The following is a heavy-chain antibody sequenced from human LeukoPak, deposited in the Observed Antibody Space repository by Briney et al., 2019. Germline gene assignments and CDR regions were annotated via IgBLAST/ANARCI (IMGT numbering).Heavy chain of an antibody. CDR3: ARVVPPSYYYGSGSYYSFNWFDP. V-gene: IGHV4-61*02. J-gene: IGHJ5*02. CDR1: GGSISSGSYY. D-gene: IGHD3-10*01. Sequence: TLSLICTVSGGSISSGSYYWSWIRQPAGKGLEWIGRIYTSGSTNYNPSLKSRVTISVDTSKNQFSLKLSSVTAADTAVYYCARVVPPSYYYGSGSYYSFNWFDPWGQGTLVTVSS. CDR2: IYTSGST.